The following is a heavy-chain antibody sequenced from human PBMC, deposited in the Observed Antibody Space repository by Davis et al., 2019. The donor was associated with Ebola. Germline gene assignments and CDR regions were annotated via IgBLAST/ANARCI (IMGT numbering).Heavy chain of an antibody. D-gene: IGHD4-17*01. Sequence: MPSETLSLTCSVSGGSISSNYWSWIRQPPGKGLEWIGYIYYSGNTNYNPSFKSRATISVDTSKNQFSLKLRSVTAADTAVYYCAREAVSASTVGNWFAPWGQGTLVTVSS. J-gene: IGHJ5*02. CDR2: IYYSGNT. V-gene: IGHV4-59*12. CDR3: AREAVSASTVGNWFAP. CDR1: GGSISSNY.